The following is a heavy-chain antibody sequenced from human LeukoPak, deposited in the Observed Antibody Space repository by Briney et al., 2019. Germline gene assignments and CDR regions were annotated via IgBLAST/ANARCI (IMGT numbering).Heavy chain of an antibody. Sequence: GGSLRLSCAASGFTFSSYWMHWVRQAPGKGLVGVSRINNDGSSTPYADSVKGRFTISRDNAKNTLYLKMNSLRAEDTAVYYCARSNHGCHDYWGQGTLVTVSS. V-gene: IGHV3-74*01. CDR1: GFTFSSYW. CDR2: INNDGSST. D-gene: IGHD4-11*01. CDR3: ARSNHGCHDY. J-gene: IGHJ4*02.